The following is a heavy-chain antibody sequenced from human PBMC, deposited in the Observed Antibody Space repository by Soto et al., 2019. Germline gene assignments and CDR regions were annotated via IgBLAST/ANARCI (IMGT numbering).Heavy chain of an antibody. J-gene: IGHJ4*02. CDR2: IYHSGST. Sequence: SDTLCLTCAVSGGSISSINWWSWVRQPPGKGLEWIGEIYHSGSTNYNPSLKSRVTISVDKSKNQFSLKLSSVTAADTAVYYCARIAAAGTNSDYWGQGTLVTVSS. CDR3: ARIAAAGTNSDY. CDR1: GGSISSINW. V-gene: IGHV4-4*02. D-gene: IGHD6-13*01.